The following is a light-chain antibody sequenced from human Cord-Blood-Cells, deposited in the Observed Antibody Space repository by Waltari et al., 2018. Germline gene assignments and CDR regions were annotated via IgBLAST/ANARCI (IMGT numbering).Light chain of an antibody. CDR3: QQYGSSPLT. CDR2: GAS. CDR1: QTVSSSY. Sequence: VLKQSPGTLSLSPGERATLSCRASQTVSSSYLAWYPQKPGQAPRPRIYGASSRATGIPDRFSGSGSGTDFTLTISRLEPEDFAVYYCQQYGSSPLTFGGGTKVEIK. V-gene: IGKV3-20*01. J-gene: IGKJ4*01.